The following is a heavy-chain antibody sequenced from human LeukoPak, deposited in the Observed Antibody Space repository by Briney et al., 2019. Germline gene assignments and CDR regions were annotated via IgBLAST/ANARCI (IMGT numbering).Heavy chain of an antibody. CDR3: ASDSYGPVDY. CDR2: IKQDGSEK. V-gene: IGHV3-7*01. D-gene: IGHD5-18*01. Sequence: GGSLRLSCSASGFFFSIYTMYWVRQAPGKGLEWVANIKQDGSEKYYVDSVKGRFTISRDNAKNSLYLQMNSLRAEDTAVYYCASDSYGPVDYWGQGTLVTVSS. J-gene: IGHJ4*02. CDR1: GFFFSIYT.